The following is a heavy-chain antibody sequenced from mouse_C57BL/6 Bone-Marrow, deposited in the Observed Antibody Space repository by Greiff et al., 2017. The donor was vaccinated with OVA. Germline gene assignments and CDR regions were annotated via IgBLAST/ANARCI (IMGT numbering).Heavy chain of an antibody. D-gene: IGHD3-1*01. J-gene: IGHJ4*01. CDR1: GFSLTSYG. V-gene: IGHV2-2*01. CDR3: ARVSLGLLGGYAMDY. CDR2: IWSGGST. Sequence: VQRVESGPGLVQPSQSLSITCTVSGFSLTSYGVHWVRQSPGKGLEWLGVIWSGGSTDYNAAFISRLSISKDNSKSQVFFKKNSLQADDTAIYYCARVSLGLLGGYAMDYWGQGTTVTVSS.